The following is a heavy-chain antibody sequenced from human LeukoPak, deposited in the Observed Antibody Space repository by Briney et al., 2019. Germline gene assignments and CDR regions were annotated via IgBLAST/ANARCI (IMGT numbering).Heavy chain of an antibody. J-gene: IGHJ3*02. V-gene: IGHV1-24*01. CDR1: GYTLTEVS. CDR3: ATGAPVSVPGFRFRTDAFDI. CDR2: FDPEEGET. Sequence: ASVKVSCKVSGYTLTEVSIHWVRQAPGKGLEWMGDFDPEEGETIYPQKFQGRVTMTEDTSTDTAYMELSSLRSEDTGVFYCATGAPVSVPGFRFRTDAFDIWGRGTMVTVSS. D-gene: IGHD5/OR15-5a*01.